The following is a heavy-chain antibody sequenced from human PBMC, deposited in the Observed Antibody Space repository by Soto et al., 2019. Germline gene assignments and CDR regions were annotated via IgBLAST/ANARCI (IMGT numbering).Heavy chain of an antibody. J-gene: IGHJ4*02. D-gene: IGHD6-13*01. CDR3: AKGGVAAARGYFDH. V-gene: IGHV3-23*01. Sequence: EVQLLESGGGLVKPGGSLRLSCAASGFNFRSYGLSWVRKAPGKGLEWVSDISGSGSVTNYADSVKGRFTISRANSNNTLTLQMDSLRADDTAVYYCAKGGVAAARGYFDHWGQGTRVTVSS. CDR1: GFNFRSYG. CDR2: ISGSGSVT.